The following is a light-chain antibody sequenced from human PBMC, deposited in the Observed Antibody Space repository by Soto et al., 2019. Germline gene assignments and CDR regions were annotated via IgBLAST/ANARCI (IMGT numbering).Light chain of an antibody. CDR2: EGS. V-gene: IGLV2-23*01. CDR1: SSGVENYNL. J-gene: IGLJ2*01. CDR3: SSYAGAVV. Sequence: QSVLTQPASVSGSPGQSITLSCTRTSSGVENYNLVSWYQHRPGEAPKLIIYEGSQRPSGVSDRFSGSKSGNTASLTISGLRTEDEADYYCSSYAGAVVFGGGTSSPS.